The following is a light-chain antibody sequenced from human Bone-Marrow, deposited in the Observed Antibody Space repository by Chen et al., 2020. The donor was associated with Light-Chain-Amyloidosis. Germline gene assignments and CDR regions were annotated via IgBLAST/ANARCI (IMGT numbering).Light chain of an antibody. J-gene: IGLJ3*02. CDR1: NIGSTS. V-gene: IGLV3-21*02. CDR3: QVWDRSSDRPV. CDR2: DDR. Sequence: YVLTQPSSVSVAPGQTATIVCGGNNIGSTSVHWYQQTPGQAPLLVVYDDRYRPSGIPERLSGSNSGNTAALTIGRVEAGDEADYYCQVWDRSSDRPVFGGGTKLTVL.